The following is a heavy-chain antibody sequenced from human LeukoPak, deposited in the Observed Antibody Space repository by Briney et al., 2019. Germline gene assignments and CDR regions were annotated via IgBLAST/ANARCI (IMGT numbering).Heavy chain of an antibody. CDR1: GYSFTTYW. CDR3: ARHLSSITSCPHY. CDR2: IYPGNSDI. J-gene: IGHJ4*02. Sequence: GESLKISCKGSGYSFTTYWIAWVRQMPGKGLEWLGVIYPGNSDITYSPSFQGQVTISVDKSISTAYLQWSSLKASDTAIYYCARHLSSITSCPHYWGQGTLVTVSS. V-gene: IGHV5-51*01. D-gene: IGHD2-2*01.